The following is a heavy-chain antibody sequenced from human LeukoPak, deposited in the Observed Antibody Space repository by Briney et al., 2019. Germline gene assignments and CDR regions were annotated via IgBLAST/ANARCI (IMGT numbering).Heavy chain of an antibody. J-gene: IGHJ4*02. V-gene: IGHV3-23*01. CDR1: GFIFSNYA. D-gene: IGHD4-17*01. CDR3: TRDSSYGDYSTAFDY. CDR2: SGSTT. Sequence: GGSLRLSCAASGFIFSNYAMTWVRQAPGKGLERVSSSGSTTDYSDSVKGRFTISRGNSKNTLYLQMNSLRADDTAVYYCTRDSSYGDYSTAFDYRGQGALVTVSS.